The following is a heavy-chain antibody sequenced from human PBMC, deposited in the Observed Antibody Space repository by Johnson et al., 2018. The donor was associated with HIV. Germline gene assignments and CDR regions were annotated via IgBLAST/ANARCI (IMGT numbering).Heavy chain of an antibody. CDR3: ARDGQWGSTTWYSAFDI. Sequence: VQLVESGEGVVQPGRSLRLSCAASGFTFSSYAMHWVRQAPGKGLEYVSAISTNGGRTHYANSVKGRFTISRDNSKNTLYLQMGSLRAEDMAVYYCARDGQWGSTTWYSAFDIWGQGTMVTVSS. D-gene: IGHD6-13*01. CDR1: GFTFSSYA. V-gene: IGHV3-64*01. CDR2: ISTNGGRT. J-gene: IGHJ3*02.